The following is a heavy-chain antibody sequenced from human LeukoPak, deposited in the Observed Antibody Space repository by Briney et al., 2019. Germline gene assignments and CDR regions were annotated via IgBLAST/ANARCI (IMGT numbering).Heavy chain of an antibody. CDR3: ARDSTKDVLDAFDI. CDR2: ISSSSSTI. CDR1: GFTFSSYS. J-gene: IGHJ3*02. D-gene: IGHD6-6*01. Sequence: PGGSLRLSCAASGFTFSSYSMNWVRQAPGKGLKWVSYISSSSSTIYYADSVKGRFTVSRDNAKNSLYLQMNSLRAEDTAVYYCARDSTKDVLDAFDIWGQGTMVTVSS. V-gene: IGHV3-48*04.